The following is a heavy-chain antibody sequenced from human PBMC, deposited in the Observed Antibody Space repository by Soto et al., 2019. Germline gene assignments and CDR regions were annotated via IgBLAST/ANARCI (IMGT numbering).Heavy chain of an antibody. V-gene: IGHV4-4*02. CDR2: INQSGSP. CDR1: SGTISSSNW. J-gene: IGHJ5*02. D-gene: IGHD2-15*01. Sequence: QVQLQEWCPGLVKPSGTLYLTCAVCSGTISSSNWWTWVRQPPGKGMEWIGEINQSGSPNYNPSLRSRVTISVDKSKSQFFLKLSAVTAADTAIYYCAGLGMLAAHREFDPWGQGTLVTVSS. CDR3: AGLGMLAAHREFDP.